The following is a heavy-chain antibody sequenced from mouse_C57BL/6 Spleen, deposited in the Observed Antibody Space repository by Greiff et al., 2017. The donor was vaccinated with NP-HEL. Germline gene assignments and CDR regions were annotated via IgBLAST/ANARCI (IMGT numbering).Heavy chain of an antibody. J-gene: IGHJ4*01. CDR2: IYPGDGDT. CDR3: ARGGIPHYAMDY. CDR1: GYAFSSSW. Sequence: QVQLKESGPELVKPGASVKISCKASGYAFSSSWMNWVKQRPGKGLEWIGRIYPGDGDTNYNGKFKGKATLTADKSSSTAYMQLSSLTSEDSAVYFCARGGIPHYAMDYWGQGTSVTVSS. V-gene: IGHV1-82*01.